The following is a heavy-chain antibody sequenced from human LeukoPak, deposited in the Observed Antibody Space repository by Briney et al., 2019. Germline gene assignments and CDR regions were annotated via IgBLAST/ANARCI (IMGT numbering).Heavy chain of an antibody. V-gene: IGHV4-34*01. Sequence: SETLSLTCAVYGGSFSGYYWSWIRQPPGKGLEWIGEINHSGSTNYNPSLKSRVTISVDTSKNQFTLKLSSVTAADTAVYYCASGSGAPVWFDPWGQGTLVTVSS. CDR2: INHSGST. CDR1: GGSFSGYY. J-gene: IGHJ5*02. D-gene: IGHD7-27*01. CDR3: ASGSGAPVWFDP.